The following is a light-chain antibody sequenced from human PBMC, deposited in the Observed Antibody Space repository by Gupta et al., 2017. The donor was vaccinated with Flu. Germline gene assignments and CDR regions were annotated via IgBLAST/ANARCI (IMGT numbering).Light chain of an antibody. CDR2: DVS. CDR1: SSDIGRFKY. V-gene: IGLV2-14*03. Sequence: QSALTESASVSVCPGQSLTLSCTGSSSDIGRFKYVSLYQPYPANAPKLIIYDVSNRHSGVSSRFSASKSGDTASLTTSGLQAEDEADYYCSSFTDTSTLVVFGGGTKLTVL. J-gene: IGLJ2*01. CDR3: SSFTDTSTLVV.